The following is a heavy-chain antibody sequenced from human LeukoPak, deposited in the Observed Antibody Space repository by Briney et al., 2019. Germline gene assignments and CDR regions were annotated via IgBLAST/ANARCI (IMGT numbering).Heavy chain of an antibody. V-gene: IGHV3-74*01. CDR3: ARDYGRSRDYGMDV. CDR1: GFTLSNYW. D-gene: IGHD3-10*01. J-gene: IGHJ6*02. Sequence: GGSLRLSCAASGFTLSNYWMHWVRQAPGKGLVWVSRINADGSSASYADSVKGRFTISRDNVKNTLYLQMNSLRAEDTAMYYCARDYGRSRDYGMDVWGQGTTVTVSS. CDR2: INADGSSA.